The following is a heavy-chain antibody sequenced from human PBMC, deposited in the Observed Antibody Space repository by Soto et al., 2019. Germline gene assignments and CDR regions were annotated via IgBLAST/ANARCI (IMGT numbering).Heavy chain of an antibody. D-gene: IGHD2-2*01. CDR2: ISYSGST. CDR1: GVSISSSSYY. CDR3: ARLHGYCISNSCYGYYGMDV. J-gene: IGHJ6*02. V-gene: IGHV4-39*01. Sequence: SETLSLTCTVSGVSISSSSYYWGLIRQPTGKGLEWIGSISYSGSTYYNPSLKSRVTMSVDTSKNQFSLKLSSVTAADTAVYYCARLHGYCISNSCYGYYGMDVWGQGTTVT.